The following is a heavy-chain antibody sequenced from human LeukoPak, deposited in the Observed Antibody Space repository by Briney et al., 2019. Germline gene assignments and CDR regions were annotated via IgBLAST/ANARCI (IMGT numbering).Heavy chain of an antibody. J-gene: IGHJ4*02. D-gene: IGHD6-13*01. CDR3: ARRSSSWPWSFDY. Sequence: SGGYSWSWLRQPPGKGLEWIGYIYHSGSTYYNPSLKSRVTISVDRSKNQFSLKLSSVTAADTAVYYCARRSSSWPWSFDYWGQGTLVTVSS. CDR1: SGGYS. CDR2: IYHSGST. V-gene: IGHV4-30-2*01.